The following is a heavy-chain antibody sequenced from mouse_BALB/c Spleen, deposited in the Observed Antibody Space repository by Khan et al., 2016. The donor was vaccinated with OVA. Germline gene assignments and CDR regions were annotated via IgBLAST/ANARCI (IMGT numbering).Heavy chain of an antibody. Sequence: VQLQESGAELAKPGASVKMSCKASGYTFINYWILWIKQRPGQGLEWIGYINPSTGYTEYNQNFKDKATLTADKSSSTAYMQLSSLTSEDSTVHYRARRGLRLDFDYRGQGTNLTGSS. J-gene: IGHJ2*01. CDR2: INPSTGYT. CDR3: ARRGLRLDFDY. D-gene: IGHD1-1*01. V-gene: IGHV1-7*01. CDR1: GYTFINYW.